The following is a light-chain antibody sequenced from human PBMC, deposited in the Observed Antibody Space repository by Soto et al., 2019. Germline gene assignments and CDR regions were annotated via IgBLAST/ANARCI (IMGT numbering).Light chain of an antibody. J-gene: IGLJ1*01. CDR1: SSDVGGYNY. V-gene: IGLV2-8*01. CDR2: EVS. Sequence: QSALTQPPSASGSPGQSVTISCTGTSSDVGGYNYVSWYQQHPGNAPILMIYEVSKRPSGVPDRFSGSKSGNTASLTVSGLQAEDEADYYCSSYAGSTAYVFGTGTKVTVL. CDR3: SSYAGSTAYV.